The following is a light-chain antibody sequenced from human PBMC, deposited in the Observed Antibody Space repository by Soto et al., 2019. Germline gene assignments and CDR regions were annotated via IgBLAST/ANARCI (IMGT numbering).Light chain of an antibody. CDR1: QSISDW. J-gene: IGKJ1*01. CDR3: QHYNSYSEA. V-gene: IGKV1-5*03. Sequence: DIQMTQSPPTLSASVGDRITITCLASQSISDWVSWYQQKPGKAPNLLIYKASTLESGVPSRFSGSGSGTEFTLTISSLQPDDFATYYCQHYNSYSEAFGQGTKVDIK. CDR2: KAS.